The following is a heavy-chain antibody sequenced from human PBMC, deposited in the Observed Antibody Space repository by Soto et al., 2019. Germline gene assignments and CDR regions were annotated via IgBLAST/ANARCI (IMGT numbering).Heavy chain of an antibody. J-gene: IGHJ4*02. Sequence: PGGSLRLSCSASGFTFSDAWMTWVRQAPGKGLEWVGRIRSKRGGGTVDYAAPVKGRFTISRDDSKRSLFLQMKSLKTEDTDVYYCSTELQWELEPTDYWGQGALVTVSS. CDR2: IRSKRGGGTV. CDR1: GFTFSDAW. V-gene: IGHV3-15*01. D-gene: IGHD1-26*01. CDR3: STELQWELEPTDY.